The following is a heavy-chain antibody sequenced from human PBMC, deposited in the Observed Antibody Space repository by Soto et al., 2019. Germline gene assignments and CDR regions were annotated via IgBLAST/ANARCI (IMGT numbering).Heavy chain of an antibody. V-gene: IGHV3-30*18. CDR1: GFTFSSYG. CDR2: ISYDGSNK. CDR3: AKERYGQLYLEDYGMDV. D-gene: IGHD3-16*01. J-gene: IGHJ6*02. Sequence: PGGSLRLSCVASGFTFSSYGIHWVRQAPGRGLEWVAVISYDGSNKYYAGSVKGRFTISRDNFRNTLYLQMNSLRAEDTAVYYCAKERYGQLYLEDYGMDVWGQGTTVTV.